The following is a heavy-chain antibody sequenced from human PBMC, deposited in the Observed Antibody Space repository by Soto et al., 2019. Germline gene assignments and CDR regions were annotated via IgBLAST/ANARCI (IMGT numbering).Heavy chain of an antibody. J-gene: IGHJ6*03. CDR2: IYYSGST. CDR1: GGSISGYY. CDR3: ARHEGGHDAYYYYYSMDV. Sequence: PSETLSLTCTVSGGSISGYYWSWIRQPPGKGLEWIGYIYYSGSTNYNPSLKSRVTISVDTSKNQFSLKLSSVTAADTAVYYCARHEGGHDAYYYYYSMDVWGKGTTVTVSS. D-gene: IGHD5-12*01. V-gene: IGHV4-59*08.